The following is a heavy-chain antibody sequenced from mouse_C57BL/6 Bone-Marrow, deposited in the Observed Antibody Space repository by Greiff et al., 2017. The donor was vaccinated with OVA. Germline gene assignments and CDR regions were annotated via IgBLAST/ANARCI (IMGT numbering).Heavy chain of an antibody. J-gene: IGHJ4*01. D-gene: IGHD2-2*01. CDR1: GFSLTSYA. Sequence: VKLKESGPGLVAPSQSLSITCTVSGFSLTSYAISWVRQPPGKGLEWLGVIWTGGGTNYNSALKSRLSISKDNSKSQVFLKMNSLQTDDTARYYCASSYGYDGRVYAMDYWGQGTSVTVSS. CDR2: IWTGGGT. CDR3: ASSYGYDGRVYAMDY. V-gene: IGHV2-9-1*01.